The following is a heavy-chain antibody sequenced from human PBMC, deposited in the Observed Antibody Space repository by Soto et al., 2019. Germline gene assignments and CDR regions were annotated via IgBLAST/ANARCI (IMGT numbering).Heavy chain of an antibody. D-gene: IGHD5-18*01. V-gene: IGHV3-23*01. CDR3: VRERSGYSYADS. CDR2: ISGSGANT. CDR1: GFTFSSHA. Sequence: EVQLLDSGGGLVQPGGSLRLSCAASGFTFSSHAMSWVRQAPGKGLGWVSAISGSGANTYYADSVKGRFTISRDNSKNTLYLQMNSLRAEDSAMYYCVRERSGYSYADSWGQGTLVTVSS. J-gene: IGHJ4*02.